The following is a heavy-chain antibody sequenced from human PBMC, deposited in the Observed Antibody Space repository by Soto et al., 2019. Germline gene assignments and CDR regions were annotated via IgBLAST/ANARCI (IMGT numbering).Heavy chain of an antibody. D-gene: IGHD6-13*01. CDR1: GYTFTSYG. CDR3: ARDLTEIAAAATRVY. CDR2: ISAYNGNT. Sequence: QVQLVQSGAEVKKPGASVKVSCKASGYTFTSYGISWVRQAPGQGLEWMGWISAYNGNTNYAQKLQGRVTMTTDTSTSTAYRELRRLRSDDTAVYYCARDLTEIAAAATRVYWGQGTLVTVSS. V-gene: IGHV1-18*01. J-gene: IGHJ4*02.